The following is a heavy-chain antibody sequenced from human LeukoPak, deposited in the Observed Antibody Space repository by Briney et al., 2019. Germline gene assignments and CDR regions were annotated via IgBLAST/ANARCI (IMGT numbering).Heavy chain of an antibody. Sequence: ASVKVSCKASGYTFTSYIISWVRQAPGQGLEWMGWINAYNGNTDYAQRVRGRVTMTTDTSTSTAYMEVRSLRSDDTAVYYCARDRHIAAAVYYYYMDVWGKGTPVTVSS. CDR1: GYTFTSYI. J-gene: IGHJ6*03. CDR3: ARDRHIAAAVYYYYMDV. CDR2: INAYNGNT. V-gene: IGHV1-18*01. D-gene: IGHD6-13*01.